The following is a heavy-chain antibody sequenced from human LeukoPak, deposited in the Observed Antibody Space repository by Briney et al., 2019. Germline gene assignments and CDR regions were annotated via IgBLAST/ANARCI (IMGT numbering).Heavy chain of an antibody. V-gene: IGHV4-34*01. CDR2: INHSGST. J-gene: IGHJ4*02. D-gene: IGHD1-1*01. Sequence: SETLSLTCAVYGGSLSGYYWSWIRQPPGKGLEWIGEINHSGSTNYNPSLKSRVAISVDTSKNQFSPKLTSVTAADTAVYYCARDRELGYWGQGTLVIVSS. CDR3: ARDRELGY. CDR1: GGSLSGYY.